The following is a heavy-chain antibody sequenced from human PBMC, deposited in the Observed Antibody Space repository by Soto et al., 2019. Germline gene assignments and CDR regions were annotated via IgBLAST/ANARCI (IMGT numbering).Heavy chain of an antibody. Sequence: SETLSLTCTVSGGSISSGDYYWSWIRQPPGKGLEWIGYIYYSGSTYYNPSLKSRVTISVDTSKNQFSLKLSSVTAADTALYYCAIYGGNSFYFAYWGQGTLDTVSS. J-gene: IGHJ4*02. V-gene: IGHV4-30-4*01. D-gene: IGHD4-17*01. CDR3: AIYGGNSFYFAY. CDR2: IYYSGST. CDR1: GGSISSGDYY.